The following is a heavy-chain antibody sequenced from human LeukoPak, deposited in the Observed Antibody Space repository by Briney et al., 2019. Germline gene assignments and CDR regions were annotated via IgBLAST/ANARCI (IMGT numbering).Heavy chain of an antibody. D-gene: IGHD6-19*01. V-gene: IGHV4-4*07. J-gene: IGHJ3*02. Sequence: PSQTLSLTCTVSGRSISSYYWTWVRQPAGKGLEWIGRIYTSGSTNYNPSLKSRVTLSVDTSKNQFSLKLTSVTAADTAVYYCARKGISAVAGAFDIWGQGTMVTVSS. CDR3: ARKGISAVAGAFDI. CDR1: GRSISSYY. CDR2: IYTSGST.